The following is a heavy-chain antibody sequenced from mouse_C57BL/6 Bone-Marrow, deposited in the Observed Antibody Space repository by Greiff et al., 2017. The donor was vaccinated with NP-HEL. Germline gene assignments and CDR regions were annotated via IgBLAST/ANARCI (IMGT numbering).Heavy chain of an antibody. D-gene: IGHD1-1*01. Sequence: VQLQQSGTELVKPGASVKLSCKASGYTFTSYWMHWVTQRPGQGLEWIGNINPSNGGTNYNEKFKSKATLTVDKSSSTAYMQLSRLTYVDSAVYYCARRYYGSSYASFAYWGQGTLVTVSA. V-gene: IGHV1-53*01. CDR2: INPSNGGT. J-gene: IGHJ3*01. CDR3: ARRYYGSSYASFAY. CDR1: GYTFTSYW.